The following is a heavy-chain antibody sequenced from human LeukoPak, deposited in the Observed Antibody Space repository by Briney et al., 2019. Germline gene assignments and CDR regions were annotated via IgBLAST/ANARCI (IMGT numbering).Heavy chain of an antibody. V-gene: IGHV3-30*01. J-gene: IGHJ3*02. CDR3: AREYDPYAFDI. Sequence: GGSLRLSCAASGFTFSSYAMHWVRQAPGKGLEWVAVISYDGSNKYYADSVKGRFTISRDNSKNTLCLQMNSLRAEDTAVYYCAREYDPYAFDIWGQGTMVTVSS. CDR1: GFTFSSYA. D-gene: IGHD3-16*01. CDR2: ISYDGSNK.